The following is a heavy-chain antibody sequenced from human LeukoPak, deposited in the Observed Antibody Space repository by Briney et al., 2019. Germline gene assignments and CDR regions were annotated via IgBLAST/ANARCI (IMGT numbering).Heavy chain of an antibody. D-gene: IGHD2-2*01. J-gene: IGHJ6*02. V-gene: IGHV4-34*01. Sequence: SETLSLTCAVYGGSFSGYYWSWIRQPPGKGLEWIGEINHSGSTNYNPSLKSRVTISVDMSKNQFSLKLSSVTAADTAVYYCARYCSSTGCYRYYYYGLDVWGQGTTVTVSS. CDR1: GGSFSGYY. CDR3: ARYCSSTGCYRYYYYGLDV. CDR2: INHSGST.